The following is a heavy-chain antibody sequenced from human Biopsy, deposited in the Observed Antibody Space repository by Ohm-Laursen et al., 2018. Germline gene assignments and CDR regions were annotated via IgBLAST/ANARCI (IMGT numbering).Heavy chain of an antibody. CDR1: GYTFSSSD. D-gene: IGHD3-3*01. CDR2: INPMFGTA. V-gene: IGHV1-69*06. CDR3: ARSFGVVINFEHNWFDP. J-gene: IGHJ5*02. Sequence: SVKVSCKTSGYTFSSSDINWLRQAPGQGLEWMGGINPMFGTAKYAQRFQGRVTITADKSTSTADMELSSLRSDDTAVYYCARSFGVVINFEHNWFDPWGQGTPVTVSS.